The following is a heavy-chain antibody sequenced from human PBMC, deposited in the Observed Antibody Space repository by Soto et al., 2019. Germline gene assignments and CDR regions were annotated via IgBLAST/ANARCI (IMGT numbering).Heavy chain of an antibody. CDR3: ARSLYPFYYDSSGSPPQH. V-gene: IGHV5-51*01. J-gene: IGHJ1*01. CDR2: IYPGDSDT. D-gene: IGHD3-22*01. CDR1: GYSFTSYW. Sequence: GESLKISCKGSGYSFTSYWIGWVRQMPGKGLEWMGIIYPGDSDTRYSPSFQGQVTISADKSISTAYLQWSSLKASDTAMHYCARSLYPFYYDSSGSPPQHWGQGTLVTVSS.